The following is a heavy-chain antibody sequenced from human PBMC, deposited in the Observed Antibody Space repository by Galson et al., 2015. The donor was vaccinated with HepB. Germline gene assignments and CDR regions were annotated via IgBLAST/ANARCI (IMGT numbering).Heavy chain of an antibody. D-gene: IGHD3-22*01. Sequence: QSGAEVKKPGESLKISCKGSGYSFTSYWIGWVRQMPGKGLEWMGIIYPGDSDTRYSPSFQGQVTISADKSISTAYLQWSSLKASDTAMYYCARWFPGFSNYDSSGYYYEVGDYWGQGTLVTVSS. J-gene: IGHJ4*02. CDR1: GYSFTSYW. CDR3: ARWFPGFSNYDSSGYYYEVGDY. V-gene: IGHV5-51*03. CDR2: IYPGDSDT.